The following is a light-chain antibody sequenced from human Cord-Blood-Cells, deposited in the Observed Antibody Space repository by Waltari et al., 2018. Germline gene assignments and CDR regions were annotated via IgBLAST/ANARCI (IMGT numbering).Light chain of an antibody. V-gene: IGKV3-15*01. CDR1: QSVSSN. J-gene: IGKJ5*01. CDR3: QQYNNWPPIT. Sequence: EIVMTQSPATLSVSQGERATFPCRASQSVSSNLAWYQQKPGQAPRLLIYGASTRATGIPARFSGSGSGTEFTLTISSLQSEDFAVYYCQQYNNWPPITFGQGTRLEIK. CDR2: GAS.